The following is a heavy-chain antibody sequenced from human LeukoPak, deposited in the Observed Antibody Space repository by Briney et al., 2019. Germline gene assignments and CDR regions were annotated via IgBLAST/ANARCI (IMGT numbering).Heavy chain of an antibody. CDR2: IYYSGST. D-gene: IGHD6-13*01. CDR1: GGSISSYY. V-gene: IGHV4-59*01. J-gene: IGHJ4*02. CDR3: ARGDWAAAGPTYYFDY. Sequence: SETLSLTCTVSGGSISSYYWSWIRQPPGKGLEWIGYIYYSGSTNYNPSLKSRVTISVDTSKNQFSLKLSSVTAAGTAVYYCARGDWAAAGPTYYFDYWGQGTLVTVSS.